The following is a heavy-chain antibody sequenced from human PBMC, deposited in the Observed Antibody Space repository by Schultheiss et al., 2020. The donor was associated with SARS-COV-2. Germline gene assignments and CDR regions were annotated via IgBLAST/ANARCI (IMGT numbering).Heavy chain of an antibody. CDR3: AKDIGSSWGDAFDI. Sequence: GGSLRLSCGVSGFTFSSYTMSWVRQAPGKGLEWVSGISWNSGSIGYADSVKGRFTISRDNAKNSLYLQMNSLRAEDTALYYCAKDIGSSWGDAFDIWGQGTMVTVSS. CDR2: ISWNSGSI. V-gene: IGHV3-9*01. D-gene: IGHD6-13*01. CDR1: GFTFSSYT. J-gene: IGHJ3*02.